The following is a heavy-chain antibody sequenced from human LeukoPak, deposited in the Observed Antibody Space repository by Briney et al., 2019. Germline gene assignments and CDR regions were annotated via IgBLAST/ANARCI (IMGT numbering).Heavy chain of an antibody. CDR3: ATANPVGTHFDY. CDR1: GGSISSGDYY. J-gene: IGHJ4*02. D-gene: IGHD4-23*01. V-gene: IGHV4-30-4*01. CDR2: IYYSGST. Sequence: PSETLSLTCTVSGGSISSGDYYWSWIRQPPGKGLEWIGYIYYSGSTYYNPSLKSRVTISVDTSKNQFSLKLSSVTAADTAVYYCATANPVGTHFDYWGQGTLVTVSS.